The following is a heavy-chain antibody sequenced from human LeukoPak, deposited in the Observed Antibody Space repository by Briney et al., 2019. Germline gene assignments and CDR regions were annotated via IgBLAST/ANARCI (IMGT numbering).Heavy chain of an antibody. CDR1: GFTFSSYA. CDR3: AAEYCGGGFCYTRHSGHDY. D-gene: IGHD2-15*01. J-gene: IGHJ4*02. V-gene: IGHV3-30-3*01. Sequence: GGSLRLSCAASGFTFSSYAMHWVRQAPGKGLEWVAVISYDGSNKYYADSVKGRFTISRDSSRNTLYLQMNGLRDDDTAVYYCAAEYCGGGFCYTRHSGHDYWGQGTLVTVSS. CDR2: ISYDGSNK.